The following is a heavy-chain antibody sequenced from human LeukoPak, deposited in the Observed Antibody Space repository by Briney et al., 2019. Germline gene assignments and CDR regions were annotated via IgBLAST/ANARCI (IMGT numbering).Heavy chain of an antibody. D-gene: IGHD3-10*01. CDR2: IYTSGST. Sequence: SETLSLTCTVSGGSISSYYWSWLRQPAGKGLEWIGRIYTSGSTNYNPSLKSRVTMSVDTSKNQFSLKLSSVTAADTAVYYCARESYRYGSGSYYTPWGQGTLVTVSS. CDR3: ARESYRYGSGSYYTP. V-gene: IGHV4-4*07. J-gene: IGHJ4*02. CDR1: GGSISSYY.